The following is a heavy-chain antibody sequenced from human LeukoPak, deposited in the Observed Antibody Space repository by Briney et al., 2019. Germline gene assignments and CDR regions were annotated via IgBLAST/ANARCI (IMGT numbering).Heavy chain of an antibody. J-gene: IGHJ4*02. CDR1: GGSISSGGYS. D-gene: IGHD5-18*01. V-gene: IGHV4-30-4*07. Sequence: SETPSLTCGVSGGSISSGGYSWSWIRQPPGKAPEWIGYIFRTGTTYYNPSLKSRVTISIDTSKNQFSLRLRSVTAVDTAIYYCARQVGQLWLDYWGQGTLVTVSS. CDR3: ARQVGQLWLDY. CDR2: IFRTGTT.